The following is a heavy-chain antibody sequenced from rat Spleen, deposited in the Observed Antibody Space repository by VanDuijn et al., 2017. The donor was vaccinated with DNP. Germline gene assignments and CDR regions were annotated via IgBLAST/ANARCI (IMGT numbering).Heavy chain of an antibody. CDR2: ITNTGDST. V-gene: IGHV5-31*01. D-gene: IGHD3-7*01. CDR3: TRDLSRYYFDY. Sequence: EVQLVESGGGPVQPGNSLKLSCVASGFIFSNYWMTWIRQAPGKGLEWVASITNTGDSTYYSDSVKGRFTISRDNAKSTLYLQMNSLRSEDTATYYCTRDLSRYYFDYWGQGVMVTVSS. J-gene: IGHJ2*01. CDR1: GFIFSNYW.